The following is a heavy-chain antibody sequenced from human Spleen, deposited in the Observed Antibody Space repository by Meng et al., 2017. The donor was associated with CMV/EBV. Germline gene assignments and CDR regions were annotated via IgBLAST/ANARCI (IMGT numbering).Heavy chain of an antibody. J-gene: IGHJ4*02. Sequence: SVKVSCKASGGTFSSYAISWVRQAPGQGLEWMGGIIPIFGTANYAQKFQGRVTITTDESTSTAYMELSSLRSEDTAVYYCAKEIYCSSTWCHALSNWGQGSLVTVSS. V-gene: IGHV1-69*05. CDR1: GGTFSSYA. CDR2: IIPIFGTA. D-gene: IGHD2-2*01. CDR3: AKEIYCSSTWCHALSN.